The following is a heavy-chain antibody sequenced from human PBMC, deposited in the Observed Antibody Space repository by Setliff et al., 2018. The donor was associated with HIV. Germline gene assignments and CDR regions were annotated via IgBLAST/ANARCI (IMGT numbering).Heavy chain of an antibody. Sequence: PSETLSLTCSVSGVSVNDYYWSWIRQPAGKGLEWIGRLYSGGTTNYNPSLKSRLTISVDTSKNHFSLNLTSVTAADTAVYYCARRGWNGYKAFDYWGQGPLVTVSS. D-gene: IGHD5-12*01. CDR3: ARRGWNGYKAFDY. J-gene: IGHJ4*02. CDR1: GVSVNDYY. CDR2: LYSGGTT. V-gene: IGHV4-4*07.